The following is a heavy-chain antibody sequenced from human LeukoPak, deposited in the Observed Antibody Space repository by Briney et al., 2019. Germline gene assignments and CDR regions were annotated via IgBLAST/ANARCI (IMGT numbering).Heavy chain of an antibody. CDR1: GGSISSYY. J-gene: IGHJ3*02. V-gene: IGHV4-4*07. CDR2: IYTSGST. D-gene: IGHD6-6*01. CDR3: ARDTPYSSSPYAFDI. Sequence: SETLSLTCTVSGGSISSYYWSWIRQPAGKGLEWIGRIYTSGSTNYNPSLKSRVTMSVDTSKNQFSLKLSSVTAADTAVYYCARDTPYSSSPYAFDIWGQGTMVTVFS.